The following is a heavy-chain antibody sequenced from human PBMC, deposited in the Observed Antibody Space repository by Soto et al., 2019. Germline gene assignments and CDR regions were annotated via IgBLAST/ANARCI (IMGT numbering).Heavy chain of an antibody. Sequence: PSETLSLTCTVSGGSISSSSYYWGWIHQPPGKGLEWIGSIYYSGSTYYNPSLKSRVTISVDTSKNQFSLKLSSVTAADTAVYYCARQIVGARGFRDYYYGMDVWGQGTTVTVSS. D-gene: IGHD1-26*01. CDR3: ARQIVGARGFRDYYYGMDV. V-gene: IGHV4-39*01. CDR2: IYYSGST. CDR1: GGSISSSSYY. J-gene: IGHJ6*02.